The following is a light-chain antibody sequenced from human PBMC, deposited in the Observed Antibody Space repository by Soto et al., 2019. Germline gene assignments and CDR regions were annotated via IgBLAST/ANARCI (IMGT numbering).Light chain of an antibody. J-gene: IGKJ1*01. Sequence: EIVITQSPGTLSVSPGESATLSCRASQSVSSNLAWYQQKPGQAPRLLIYGASTRATGLPARFSGSGSGTDFTLTISSLQSEDFAVYYCQHYNYWPPPTFGQGTKVVIK. CDR2: GAS. CDR3: QHYNYWPPPT. CDR1: QSVSSN. V-gene: IGKV3-15*01.